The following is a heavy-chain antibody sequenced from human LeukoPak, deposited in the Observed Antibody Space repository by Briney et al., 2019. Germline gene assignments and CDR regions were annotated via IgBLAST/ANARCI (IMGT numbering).Heavy chain of an antibody. Sequence: GGSLRLSCAASGFTFSSYAMSWVRQAPGKGPEWVSAISGSGGSTYYADSVKGRFTISRDNSKNTLYLQMNSLRAEDTAVYYCAKGCITIFGVVPHYFDYWGQGTLVTVSS. CDR2: ISGSGGST. D-gene: IGHD3-3*01. CDR1: GFTFSSYA. V-gene: IGHV3-23*01. CDR3: AKGCITIFGVVPHYFDY. J-gene: IGHJ4*02.